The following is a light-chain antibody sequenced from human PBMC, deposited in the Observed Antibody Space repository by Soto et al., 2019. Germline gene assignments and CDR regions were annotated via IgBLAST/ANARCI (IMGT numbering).Light chain of an antibody. CDR1: QTISSW. CDR3: QQYDSYSPT. V-gene: IGKV1-5*03. CDR2: KAS. J-gene: IGKJ1*01. Sequence: DIQMTQSPSTLSGSVVDRVTITCRASQTISSWLAWYQQKPGKAPKLLIYKASTLKSGVPSRFSGSGSGTEFTLTISSLQPDDFATYYCQQYDSYSPTFGQGTKVDIK.